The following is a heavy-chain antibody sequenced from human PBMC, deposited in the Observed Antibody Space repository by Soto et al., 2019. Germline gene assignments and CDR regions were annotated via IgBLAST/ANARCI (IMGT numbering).Heavy chain of an antibody. Sequence: PSETLSLTCTVSGGSISSYYWSWIRQPPGKGLEWIGSIYYSGSTYYNPSLKSRVIISVDTSKNQFSLKLSSVTAADTAVYYCARPTLIRQGAFDIWGQGTMVTVSS. D-gene: IGHD3-3*02. CDR1: GGSISSYY. CDR3: ARPTLIRQGAFDI. J-gene: IGHJ3*02. CDR2: IYYSGST. V-gene: IGHV4-59*08.